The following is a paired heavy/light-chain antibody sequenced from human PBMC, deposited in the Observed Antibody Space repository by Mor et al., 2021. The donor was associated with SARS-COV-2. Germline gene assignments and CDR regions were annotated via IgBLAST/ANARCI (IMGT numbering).Light chain of an antibody. CDR3: QQSFTTPRAT. Sequence: DIQMTQSPSSLAASVGDRVTLTCRASQSIATYLNWYQVKPGKAPKALIYSASRLESGVPSRFSGSGSGTDFTLTITSLQPEDFGTYYCQQSFTTPRATFGQGTRLEIK. J-gene: IGKJ5*01. V-gene: IGKV1-39*01. CDR2: SAS. CDR1: QSIATY.
Heavy chain of an antibody. CDR3: ARGLCTAESCAHNRFDP. Sequence: QIQLQESGPGLVKPSETLSLICSVSNYSVSSAYYWAWIRQTPGKGLEWIGTIYYVGNTQYNPSLKSRVAMSVDTSKNQLSLRLTAVTATDTAIYYCARGLCTAESCAHNRFDPWGQGTLVTVSS. V-gene: IGHV4-38-2*02. CDR1: NYSVSSAYY. CDR2: IYYVGNT. D-gene: IGHD2-21*02. J-gene: IGHJ5*02.